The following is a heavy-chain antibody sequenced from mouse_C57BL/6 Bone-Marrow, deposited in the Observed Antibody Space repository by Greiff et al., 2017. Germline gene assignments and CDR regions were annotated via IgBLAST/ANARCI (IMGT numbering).Heavy chain of an antibody. J-gene: IGHJ4*01. CDR1: GYTFTSYW. V-gene: IGHV1-55*01. D-gene: IGHD2-3*01. Sequence: QVQLKEPGAELVKPGASVKMSCKASGYTFTSYWITWVKQRPGQGLEWIGDIYPGSGSTNYNEKFKSKATLTVDTSSSTAYMQLSSLTSEDSAVYYCAHDGYYDYAMDYWGQGTSVTVSS. CDR2: IYPGSGST. CDR3: AHDGYYDYAMDY.